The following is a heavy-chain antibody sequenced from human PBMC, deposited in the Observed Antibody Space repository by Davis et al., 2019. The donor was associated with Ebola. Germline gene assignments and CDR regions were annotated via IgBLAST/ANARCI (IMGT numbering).Heavy chain of an antibody. CDR2: IIPIFGTA. V-gene: IGHV1-69*13. J-gene: IGHJ6*02. CDR3: ARDALVTAIYYYYGMDV. Sequence: AASVKVSCKASGGTFSSYAISWVRQAPGQGLEWMGGIIPIFGTANYAQKFQGRVTITADESTSTAYMELSSLRSEDTAVYYCARDALVTAIYYYYGMDVWGQGTTVTVSS. CDR1: GGTFSSYA. D-gene: IGHD2-21*02.